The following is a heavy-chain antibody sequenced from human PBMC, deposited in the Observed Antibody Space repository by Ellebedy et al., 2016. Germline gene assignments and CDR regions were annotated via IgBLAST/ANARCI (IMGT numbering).Heavy chain of an antibody. CDR1: GGSFSGYY. CDR3: ARGGSNSGVDYFDY. V-gene: IGHV4-34*01. CDR2: INHSGST. D-gene: IGHD7-27*01. Sequence: SETLSLXXAVYGGSFSGYYWSWIRQPPGKGLEWIGEINHSGSTYYNPSLKSRVTISVDTSKNQFSLKLSSVTAADTAVYYCARGGSNSGVDYFDYWGPGTLVPVSS. J-gene: IGHJ4*02.